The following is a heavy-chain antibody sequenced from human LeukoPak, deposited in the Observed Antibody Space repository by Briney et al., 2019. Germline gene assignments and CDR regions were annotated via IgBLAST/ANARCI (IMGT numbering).Heavy chain of an antibody. V-gene: IGHV4-34*01. D-gene: IGHD6-13*01. CDR3: ARGYSDQSFDY. Sequence: PSETLSLTCAVYGGSFSGYSWTWIRQPPGKGLEWIGEIDRSRTTNYNPSLKSRLTISVDTSKNQFSLKLSSVTAADTAVYYCARGYSDQSFDYWGQGTLVTVSS. CDR2: IDRSRTT. J-gene: IGHJ4*02. CDR1: GGSFSGYS.